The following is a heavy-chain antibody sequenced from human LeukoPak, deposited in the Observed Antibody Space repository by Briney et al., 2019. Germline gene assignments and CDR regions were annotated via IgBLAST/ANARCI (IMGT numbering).Heavy chain of an antibody. CDR1: GGSISSYY. CDR3: ARDLGYCSSTSCYLHYYYYYMDV. V-gene: IGHV4-4*07. D-gene: IGHD2-2*01. CDR2: IYTSGST. J-gene: IGHJ6*03. Sequence: SETLSLTCTVSGGSISSYYWSWIRQPAGKGLEWIGRIYTSGSTNYNPSLKSRVTMSVDTSKNQFSLKLSSVTAADTAVYYCARDLGYCSSTSCYLHYYYYYMDVWGKGTTVTVSS.